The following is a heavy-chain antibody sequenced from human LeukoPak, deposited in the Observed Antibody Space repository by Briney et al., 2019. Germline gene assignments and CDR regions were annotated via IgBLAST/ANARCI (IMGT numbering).Heavy chain of an antibody. J-gene: IGHJ4*02. D-gene: IGHD2-2*01. V-gene: IGHV3-33*06. Sequence: GRSLRLSCAASGFTFSNYGMHWVRQAPGKGLEWVAVIWYDGSNKYYDDSVKGRFTISRDNSKNTLYLQMNSLRAEDTAVYYCAKDRHASSYYFDYSGQGSLVTVS. CDR2: IWYDGSNK. CDR1: GFTFSNYG. CDR3: AKDRHASSYYFDY.